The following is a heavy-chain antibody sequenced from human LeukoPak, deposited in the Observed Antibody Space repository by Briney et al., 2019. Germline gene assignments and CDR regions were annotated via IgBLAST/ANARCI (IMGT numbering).Heavy chain of an antibody. V-gene: IGHV4-34*01. CDR2: INHSGST. Sequence: PSETLSLTCAVYGGSFSGYYWSWIRQPPGKGLEWIGEINHSGSTNYNPSLKSRVTISVDTSKNQFSLKLSSVTAADTAFYYCARRTAGSSGMDVWGQGTTVTVSS. CDR1: GGSFSGYY. J-gene: IGHJ6*02. CDR3: ARRTAGSSGMDV.